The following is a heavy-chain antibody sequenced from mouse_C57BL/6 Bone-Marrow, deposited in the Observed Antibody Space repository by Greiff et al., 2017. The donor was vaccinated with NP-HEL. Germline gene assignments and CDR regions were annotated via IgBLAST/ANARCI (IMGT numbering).Heavy chain of an antibody. CDR3: ARDLLWVRRGVYYYAMDC. J-gene: IGHJ4*01. Sequence: VKLQQSGAELARPGASVKLSCKASGYTFTSYGIRWVKQRTGQGLEWIGEIYPRSGNTYYNEKFKGKATLTADKSYSTAYMELRSLTSEDYAVYFCARDLLWVRRGVYYYAMDCGDQGTSVTVSS. D-gene: IGHD2-2*01. V-gene: IGHV1-81*01. CDR1: GYTFTSYG. CDR2: IYPRSGNT.